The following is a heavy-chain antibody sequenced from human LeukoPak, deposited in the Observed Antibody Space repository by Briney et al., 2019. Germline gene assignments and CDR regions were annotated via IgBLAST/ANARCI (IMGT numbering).Heavy chain of an antibody. V-gene: IGHV4-30-2*01. CDR1: GGSISSGGYS. J-gene: IGHJ3*02. CDR3: ARDVGYTGAFDI. D-gene: IGHD5-18*01. CDR2: IYHSGST. Sequence: PSETLSLTCAVSGGSISSGGYSWSWIRQPPGKGLEWIGYIYHSGSTYYNPSLKSRVTISVDTSKNQFSLKLSSVTAADTAVYYCARDVGYTGAFDIWGQGTMVTVSS.